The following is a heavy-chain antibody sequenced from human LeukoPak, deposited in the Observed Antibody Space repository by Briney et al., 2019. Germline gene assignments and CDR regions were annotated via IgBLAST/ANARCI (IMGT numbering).Heavy chain of an antibody. CDR3: ARRGTKELRWFGEDNWFDP. CDR1: GGSISSSSYY. D-gene: IGHD3-10*01. Sequence: SETLSLTCTVSGGSISSSSYYWGWIRQPPGKGLEWLGSIYYSGSTYYNSFLKSRVTISVDTSKNQFSLQLSSVTAADTAVYYWARRGTKELRWFGEDNWFDPWGQGTLVTVSS. J-gene: IGHJ5*02. CDR2: IYYSGST. V-gene: IGHV4-39*01.